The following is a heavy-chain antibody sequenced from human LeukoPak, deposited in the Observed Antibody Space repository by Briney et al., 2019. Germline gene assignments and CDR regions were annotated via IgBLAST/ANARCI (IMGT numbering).Heavy chain of an antibody. D-gene: IGHD2-2*01. Sequence: AGYLRFYCAASGFTFSSYWMSWVRQAPGNGLEWVANIKQDRSEKYYVDSGKGRFTISRANAKTSLDLQMNSLRAEDTAVYYCATLPGIVVVPAASELDYWGQGTLVTVSS. V-gene: IGHV3-7*01. CDR3: ATLPGIVVVPAASELDY. CDR2: IKQDRSEK. J-gene: IGHJ4*02. CDR1: GFTFSSYW.